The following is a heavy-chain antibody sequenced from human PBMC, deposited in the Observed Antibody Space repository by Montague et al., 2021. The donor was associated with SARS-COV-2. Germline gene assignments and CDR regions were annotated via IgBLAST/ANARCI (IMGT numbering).Heavy chain of an antibody. D-gene: IGHD3-10*01. Sequence: SETLSLTCTVSGGSMSDHYWAWIRQPPGKGLEWLAYIYYSGGINSNASLKSRVSMSVDTSKNQFSLKLTSVTAADTAVYYCARAVSVRRGVNRFDPWGQGTLVTVSS. CDR2: IYYSGGI. J-gene: IGHJ5*02. CDR1: GGSMSDHY. CDR3: ARAVSVRRGVNRFDP. V-gene: IGHV4-59*11.